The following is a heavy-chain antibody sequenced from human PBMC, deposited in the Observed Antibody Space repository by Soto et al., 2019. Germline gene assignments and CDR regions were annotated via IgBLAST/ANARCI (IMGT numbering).Heavy chain of an antibody. CDR3: TRDRVKIRGGYYHYYGMDV. CDR1: EFTFSVYS. J-gene: IGHJ6*02. D-gene: IGHD3-10*01. Sequence: DVQLEESGGGLVKPGGSLRLSCVASEFTFSVYSMNWVRQAPGKGLEWVSSISSGSSYIYYADSVKGRFTISRDNDKSSLCLHMNSLRVDDTAAYYCTRDRVKIRGGYYHYYGMDVWGQGTTVTVSS. CDR2: ISSGSSYI. V-gene: IGHV3-21*02.